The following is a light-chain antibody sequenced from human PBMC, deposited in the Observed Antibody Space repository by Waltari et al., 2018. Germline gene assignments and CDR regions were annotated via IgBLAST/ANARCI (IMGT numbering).Light chain of an antibody. J-gene: IGLJ3*02. CDR3: SSYTSNISWV. CDR2: DVT. V-gene: IGLV2-14*03. CDR1: SSDIGGYNS. Sequence: QSALAQPASVSGIPGQSISISSPGTSSDIGGYNSVSWYQQHSGKAPKVILYDVTYRPSGISNRFSGSKSGNTASLTIYGLQAEDEAYYYCSSYTSNISWVFGGGTKLTVL.